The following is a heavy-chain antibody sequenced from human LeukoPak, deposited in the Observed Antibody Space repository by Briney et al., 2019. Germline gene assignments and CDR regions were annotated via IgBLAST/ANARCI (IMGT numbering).Heavy chain of an antibody. D-gene: IGHD5-18*01. CDR2: IKQDGSEK. CDR3: AKDSAAMVIHYGHY. Sequence: GGSLRLSCAASGFTFSSYWMSWVRQAPGKGLEWVANIKQDGSEKYYADSVRGRFTISRDNSKNTLCLQMNSLRAEDTAVYYCAKDSAAMVIHYGHYWGQGTLVTVSS. J-gene: IGHJ4*02. CDR1: GFTFSSYW. V-gene: IGHV3-7*01.